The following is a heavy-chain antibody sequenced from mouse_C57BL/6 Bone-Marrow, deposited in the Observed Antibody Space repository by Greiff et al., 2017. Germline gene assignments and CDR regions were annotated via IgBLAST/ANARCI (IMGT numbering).Heavy chain of an antibody. CDR3: ARKKLESNGGYFDV. J-gene: IGHJ1*03. V-gene: IGHV1-81*01. D-gene: IGHD2-5*01. Sequence: VQLQQSGAELARPGASVKLSCKASGYTFTSYGISWVKQRTGQGLEWIGEIYPRSGNTYYNEKFKGKATLTADKSSSTAYMELRSLTSEDSAVYFCARKKLESNGGYFDVWGTGTTVTVSS. CDR1: GYTFTSYG. CDR2: IYPRSGNT.